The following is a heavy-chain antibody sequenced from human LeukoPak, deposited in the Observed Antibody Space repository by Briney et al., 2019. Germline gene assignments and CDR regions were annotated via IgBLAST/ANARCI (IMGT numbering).Heavy chain of an antibody. Sequence: PGRSLRLSCAASGFTFSSYGMHWVRQAPAKGLEWVSYISGSSSPIYYADSVKGRVTISRDNPKDPLYLQMTSLRHGETVVYYCARVSVRHYFDYWGQGTLVTVSP. CDR1: GFTFSSYG. CDR3: ARVSVRHYFDY. V-gene: IGHV3-48*02. CDR2: ISGSSSPI. D-gene: IGHD3-10*01. J-gene: IGHJ4*02.